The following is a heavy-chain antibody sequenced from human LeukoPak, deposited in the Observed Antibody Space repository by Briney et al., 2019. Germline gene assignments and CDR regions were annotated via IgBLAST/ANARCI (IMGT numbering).Heavy chain of an antibody. CDR3: ARGFLGTAYFDY. CDR1: GFTFSRYA. J-gene: IGHJ4*02. CDR2: IIGTGDST. V-gene: IGHV3-64*01. D-gene: IGHD7-27*01. Sequence: GRSLRLACVASGFTFSRYAMFCVRQAPGKGLYYVSAIIGTGDSTYYANCMKGRFTISRAHSKNTLYLQMGSLRAEDMAVYYCARGFLGTAYFDYWGQGTLVTVSS.